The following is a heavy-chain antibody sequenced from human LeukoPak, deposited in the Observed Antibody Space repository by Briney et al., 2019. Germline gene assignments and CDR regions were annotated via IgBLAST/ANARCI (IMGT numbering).Heavy chain of an antibody. CDR3: ARYPCNGGSCYSIIDY. V-gene: IGHV1-69*02. CDR2: IIPILGIA. D-gene: IGHD2-15*01. CDR1: GGTFSSYT. Sequence: ASVKVSCKASGGTFSSYTISWVRQAPGQGLEWMGRIIPILGIANYAQKFQGRVTITADKSTSTAYMELSSLRSEDTAVYYCARYPCNGGSCYSIIDYWGQGTLVTVSS. J-gene: IGHJ4*02.